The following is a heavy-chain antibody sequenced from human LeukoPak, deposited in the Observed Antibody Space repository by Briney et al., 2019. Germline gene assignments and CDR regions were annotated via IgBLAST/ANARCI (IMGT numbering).Heavy chain of an antibody. V-gene: IGHV4-31*03. CDR1: GGSISSGGYY. CDR2: IYYSGST. J-gene: IGHJ5*02. D-gene: IGHD6-13*01. Sequence: PSETLSLTCTVSGGSISSGGYYWSWIRQHPGTGLEWIGYIYYSGSTYYNPPLKSRVTISVDTSKNQFSLKLSSVTAADTAVYYCASSIAAAGTGGWFDPWGQGTLVTVSS. CDR3: ASSIAAAGTGGWFDP.